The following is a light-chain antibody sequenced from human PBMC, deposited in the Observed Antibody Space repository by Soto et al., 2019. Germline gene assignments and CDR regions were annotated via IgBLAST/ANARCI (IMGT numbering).Light chain of an antibody. Sequence: QSVLTQPASVSGSPGQSITISCTGTGSDVGAYNYVSWYQQCPGKAPKLIIYDVVTRPSGVSNRFSGSTSGNTAALIIFGLQAEDEADYYCCSYTSSSTYVFGTGTKLTVL. CDR1: GSDVGAYNY. V-gene: IGLV2-14*01. J-gene: IGLJ1*01. CDR2: DVV. CDR3: CSYTSSSTYV.